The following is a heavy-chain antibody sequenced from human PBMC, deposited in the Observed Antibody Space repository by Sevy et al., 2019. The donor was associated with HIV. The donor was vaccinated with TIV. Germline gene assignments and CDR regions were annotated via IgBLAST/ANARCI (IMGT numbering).Heavy chain of an antibody. D-gene: IGHD6-19*01. J-gene: IGHJ4*02. Sequence: GGSLRLSCAASGFTFSSYAMHWVRQAPGKGLEWVAVISYDGSNKYYADSVKGRFTISRDNSKNTLYLQMNSLRAEDTAVYYCARGGRKYSSDGGFDYWGQGALVTVSS. CDR1: GFTFSSYA. V-gene: IGHV3-30-3*01. CDR2: ISYDGSNK. CDR3: ARGGRKYSSDGGFDY.